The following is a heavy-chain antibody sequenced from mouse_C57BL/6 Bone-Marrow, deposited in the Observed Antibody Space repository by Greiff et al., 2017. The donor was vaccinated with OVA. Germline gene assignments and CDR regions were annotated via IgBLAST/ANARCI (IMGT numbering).Heavy chain of an antibody. CDR2: IWWDDDK. D-gene: IGHD1-1*02. CDR3: ARIWYHRTPPSAMDY. V-gene: IGHV8-8*01. CDR1: GFSLSTFGMG. J-gene: IGHJ4*01. Sequence: QVTLKVSGPGILQPSQTLSLTCSFSGFSLSTFGMGVGWIRQPSGKGLEWLAHIWWDDDKYNNPALKSRLSISTDTTTHPVFLKIANVDTADTATYYCARIWYHRTPPSAMDYWGPGTSVTVSS.